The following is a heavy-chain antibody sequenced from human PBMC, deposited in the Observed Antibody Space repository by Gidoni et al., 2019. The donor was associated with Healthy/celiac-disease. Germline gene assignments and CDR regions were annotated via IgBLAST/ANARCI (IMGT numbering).Heavy chain of an antibody. V-gene: IGHV4-30-2*01. CDR3: ARDAYGGNSNWFDP. D-gene: IGHD4-17*01. Sequence: QLQLQDSGSGLVQPSQTLSLTCAVSGGSITSGGYSGSWIRQPPGKGLEWIGYIYHSGSTYYNPSLKSRVTISVDRSKNQFSLKLSSVTAADTAVYYCARDAYGGNSNWFDPWGQGTLVTVSS. CDR2: IYHSGST. J-gene: IGHJ5*02. CDR1: GGSITSGGYS.